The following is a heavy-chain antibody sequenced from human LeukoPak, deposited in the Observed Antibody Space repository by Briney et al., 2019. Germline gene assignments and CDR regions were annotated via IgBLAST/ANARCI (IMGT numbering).Heavy chain of an antibody. CDR1: GGSISSCY. V-gene: IGHV4-4*07. CDR2: IYTSGST. Sequence: PSETLSLTCTVSGGSISSCYWSLTRQPAGKGLEWIGRIYTSGSTNYNPSLRSRVTMSVDTSKNQFSPKLSSVTAADTAVYYCARVSTHVEMATIAYYFDYWGQGTLVTVSS. CDR3: ARVSTHVEMATIAYYFDY. J-gene: IGHJ4*02. D-gene: IGHD5-24*01.